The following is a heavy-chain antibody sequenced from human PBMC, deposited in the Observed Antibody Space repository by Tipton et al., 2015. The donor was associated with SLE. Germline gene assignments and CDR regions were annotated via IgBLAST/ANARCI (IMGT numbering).Heavy chain of an antibody. J-gene: IGHJ4*02. Sequence: SLRLSCAASGFTFSSYAMYWVRQAPGKGLEYVSSINSNGGTIYYANSVEGRFTISRDNSKNTLSLQMGSLGAEDMAVYYCARARRDCSGGSCYSYYFDYWGQGTLVTVSS. D-gene: IGHD2-15*01. CDR2: INSNGGTI. CDR1: GFTFSSYA. CDR3: ARARRDCSGGSCYSYYFDY. V-gene: IGHV3-64*01.